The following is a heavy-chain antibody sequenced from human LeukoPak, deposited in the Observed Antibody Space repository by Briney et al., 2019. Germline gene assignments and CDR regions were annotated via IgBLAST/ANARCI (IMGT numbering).Heavy chain of an antibody. CDR2: ISISGSTI. D-gene: IGHD3-10*01. CDR1: GFTFSSYT. CDR3: ARAPRLPLVRGAPPFDN. V-gene: IGHV3-48*02. Sequence: GGSLRLSCTASGFTFSSYTMNWVRQAPGKGLEWVSYISISGSTIYYADSVRGRYTISRDNAKNSLYLQMKSLRDEDTAVYYCARAPRLPLVRGAPPFDNWGQGTLVTVSS. J-gene: IGHJ5*02.